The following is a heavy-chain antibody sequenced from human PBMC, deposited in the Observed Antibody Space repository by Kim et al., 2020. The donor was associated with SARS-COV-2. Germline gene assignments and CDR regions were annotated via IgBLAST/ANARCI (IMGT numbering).Heavy chain of an antibody. J-gene: IGHJ5*02. V-gene: IGHV1-3*01. CDR3: ARALGYCSGGSCFYFDP. Sequence: FQGRVTITRDTSASTAYMELSSLRSEDTAVYYCARALGYCSGGSCFYFDPWGQGTLVTVSS. D-gene: IGHD2-15*01.